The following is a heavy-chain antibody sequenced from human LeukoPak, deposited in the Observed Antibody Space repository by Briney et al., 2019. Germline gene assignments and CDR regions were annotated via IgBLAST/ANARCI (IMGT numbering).Heavy chain of an antibody. V-gene: IGHV4-31*03. J-gene: IGHJ4*02. CDR2: MYNSGRT. D-gene: IGHD3-16*01. Sequence: NPSETLSLTCTVSGDSISSGGHFWTWIRQHPGEGLEWIGYMYNSGRTYYNPSLKSRVLISIDTSKNEFCLNVSSVTAADTAVYYCARGGSRWGQGTLVTVSP. CDR1: GDSISSGGHF. CDR3: ARGGSR.